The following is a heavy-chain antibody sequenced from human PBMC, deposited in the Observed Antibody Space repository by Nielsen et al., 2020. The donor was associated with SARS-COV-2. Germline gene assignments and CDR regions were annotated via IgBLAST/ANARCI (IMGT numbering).Heavy chain of an antibody. CDR3: ASDMVRGVPPRY. Sequence: SVKVSCKASGGTFSSYAISWVRQAPGQGLEWMGGIIPIFGTANYAQKFQGRVTITADESTSTAYMELSSLRSEDTAVYYCASDMVRGVPPRYWGQGTLVTVSS. J-gene: IGHJ4*02. V-gene: IGHV1-69*13. CDR1: GGTFSSYA. D-gene: IGHD3-10*01. CDR2: IIPIFGTA.